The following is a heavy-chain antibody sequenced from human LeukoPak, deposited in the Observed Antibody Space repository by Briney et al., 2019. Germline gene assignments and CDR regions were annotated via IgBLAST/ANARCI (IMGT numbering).Heavy chain of an antibody. Sequence: ASVTVSCTASGYPFTSYYMHWVRQAPGQGLEWMGIINPSGGSTNYAQKFQGRVTMTRDTSTSTVYMELSSLRSEDTAVYYCARSYGDFDYWGQGTLVTVSS. CDR3: ARSYGDFDY. CDR1: GYPFTSYY. CDR2: INPSGGST. J-gene: IGHJ4*02. V-gene: IGHV1-46*01. D-gene: IGHD4-17*01.